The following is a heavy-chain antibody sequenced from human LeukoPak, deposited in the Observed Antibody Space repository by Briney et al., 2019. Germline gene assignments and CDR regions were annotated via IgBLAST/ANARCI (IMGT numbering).Heavy chain of an antibody. CDR1: GFTFSSYS. J-gene: IGHJ5*02. CDR2: ISSSSSYI. D-gene: IGHD5-12*01. CDR3: ASEFRGYDMNWFDP. V-gene: IGHV3-21*01. Sequence: GGSLRLSCAASGFTFSSYSMNWVRQAPGKGLEWVSSISSSSSYIYYADSVKGRFTISRDNAKNSLYLQMNSLRAEDTAVYYCASEFRGYDMNWFDPWGQGTLVTVSS.